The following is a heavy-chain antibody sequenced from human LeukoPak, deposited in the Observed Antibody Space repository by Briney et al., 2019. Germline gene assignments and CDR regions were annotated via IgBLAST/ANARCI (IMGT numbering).Heavy chain of an antibody. CDR2: FYSSGST. J-gene: IGHJ4*02. Sequence: SETLSLTCSVSGGSTSSSSYYWGWIRQPPGKGLEWIGSFYSSGSTYYNSSLKSRVTISVDTSRNRFSLKLSSVTAADTAVYYCARHGRFGSGNYRTYFDSWGRGTLVTVSS. CDR3: ARHGRFGSGNYRTYFDS. CDR1: GGSTSSSSYY. D-gene: IGHD3-10*01. V-gene: IGHV4-39*01.